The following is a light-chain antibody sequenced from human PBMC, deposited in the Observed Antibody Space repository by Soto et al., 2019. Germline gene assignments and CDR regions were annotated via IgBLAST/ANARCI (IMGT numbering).Light chain of an antibody. CDR2: EVT. V-gene: IGLV2-14*01. Sequence: QSALTQPASVSGSPGQSITISCIGTSSDIGPYNYVSWYQQHPDKAPKLILYEVTNRPSGASDRFSGSKSGNAAFLTISGIQAQEQADYSSSSYSSSATPYVFGTGTKVTV. CDR1: SSDIGPYNY. J-gene: IGLJ1*01. CDR3: SSYSSSATPYV.